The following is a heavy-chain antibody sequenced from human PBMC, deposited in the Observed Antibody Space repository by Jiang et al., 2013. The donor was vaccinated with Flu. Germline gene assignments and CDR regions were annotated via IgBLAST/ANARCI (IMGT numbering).Heavy chain of an antibody. CDR2: IHHSGSA. CDR3: ARSYDSSGDY. CDR1: GFSINTNFY. Sequence: GLVKPSETLSLTCDVSGFSINTNFYWGWVRQPPGKGLEWIGSIHHSGSAYYNPSLKSRVTISIDTSKNQFSLRLSSVTAADTAVYYCARSYDSSGDYWGQGTLVTVSS. J-gene: IGHJ4*02. D-gene: IGHD3-22*01. V-gene: IGHV4-38-2*01.